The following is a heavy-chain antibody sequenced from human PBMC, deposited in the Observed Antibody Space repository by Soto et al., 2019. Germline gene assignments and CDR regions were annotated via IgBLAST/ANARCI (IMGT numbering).Heavy chain of an antibody. J-gene: IGHJ6*02. CDR2: IFYSGTT. D-gene: IGHD3-22*01. CDR1: GGSISSSGYY. V-gene: IGHV4-39*01. Sequence: QLQLHESGRGVVKPSETLSLTCTVSGGSISSSGYYWGWLRQPPGKGLEWIGTIFYSGTTYYNPSLESRLTISVDASNDQFSLKLSSVTAADTAVYFCARHKYDSDGYPSPYYHGMDVWGQGTTVTVSS. CDR3: ARHKYDSDGYPSPYYHGMDV.